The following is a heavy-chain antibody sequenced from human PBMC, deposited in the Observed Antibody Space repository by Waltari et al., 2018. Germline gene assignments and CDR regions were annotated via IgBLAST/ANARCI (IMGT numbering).Heavy chain of an antibody. Sequence: QLQLQESGPGLVKPSEPLSLTCSVFVVSITTNRHYWGWIRQPPGQGLEWIGTISYNGATYSSPSLRSRVTIFRDTSKNQLSLKLGSVTAADTAFYYCATYIGASLGTAAFDVWGQGTMVTVSS. CDR1: VVSITTNRHY. CDR2: ISYNGAT. D-gene: IGHD5-12*01. V-gene: IGHV4-39*01. J-gene: IGHJ3*01. CDR3: ATYIGASLGTAAFDV.